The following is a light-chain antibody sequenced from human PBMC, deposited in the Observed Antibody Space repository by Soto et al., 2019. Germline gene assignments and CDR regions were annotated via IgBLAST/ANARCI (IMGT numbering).Light chain of an antibody. J-gene: IGLJ3*02. CDR1: SSDVGSYNL. V-gene: IGLV2-23*01. Sequence: QSALTQPASVSGSPGQSIPLSCTGTSSDVGSYNLVSWYQQHPGKAPKLMIYEGSKRPSGVSNRFSGSKSGNTASLTISGLQTEDEADYYCCSYAGSSAAWVFGGGTKLTVL. CDR3: CSYAGSSAAWV. CDR2: EGS.